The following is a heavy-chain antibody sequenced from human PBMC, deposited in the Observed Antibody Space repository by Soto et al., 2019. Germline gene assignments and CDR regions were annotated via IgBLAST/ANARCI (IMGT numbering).Heavy chain of an antibody. D-gene: IGHD3-22*01. CDR2: ISYSGST. J-gene: IGHJ5*01. CDR3: ASAPNYDSSGYYPDS. CDR1: GYSISRSNW. V-gene: IGHV4-28*01. Sequence: PSETLSLTCAVSGYSISRSNWWGWIRQPPGKGLEWIGYISYSGSTYYNPSLKSRVTMSVDTSKNQFSLNLNSVTAVDTAVYYCASAPNYDSSGYYPDSWGQRTLVPVSS.